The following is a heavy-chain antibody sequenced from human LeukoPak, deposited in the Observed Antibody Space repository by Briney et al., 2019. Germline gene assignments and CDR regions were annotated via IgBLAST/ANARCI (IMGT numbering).Heavy chain of an antibody. CDR2: IYYSGST. J-gene: IGHJ5*02. CDR1: GGSISSSSYY. Sequence: PSETLSLTCTVSGGSISSSSYYWGWIRQPPGKGLEWIGSIYYSGSTYYNPSLKSRVTISVDTSKNQFSLKLSSVTAADTAVYHCARGITYDIWTGSFDPWGQGTLVTVSS. V-gene: IGHV4-39*01. D-gene: IGHD3-9*01. CDR3: ARGITYDIWTGSFDP.